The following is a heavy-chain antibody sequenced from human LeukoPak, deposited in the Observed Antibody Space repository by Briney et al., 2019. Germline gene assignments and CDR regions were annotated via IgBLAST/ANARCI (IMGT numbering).Heavy chain of an antibody. CDR1: GFTFSTYA. CDR2: ISGSGDST. CDR3: ATERHKD. V-gene: IGHV3-23*01. Sequence: PGGSLRLSCAASGFTFSTYAMNWVRQAPGKGLEWVSTISGSGDSTYYADSVKGRFTISRDNAKNTLFLQMNSLRAEDTAVYYCATERHKDWGQGTLVTVSS. D-gene: IGHD1-1*01. J-gene: IGHJ4*02.